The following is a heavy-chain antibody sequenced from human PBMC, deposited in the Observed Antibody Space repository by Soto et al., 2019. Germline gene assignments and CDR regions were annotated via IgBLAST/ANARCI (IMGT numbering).Heavy chain of an antibody. D-gene: IGHD1-26*01. Sequence: EVQLVESGGGLVKPGGSLRLSCAASGFTFSNAWMNWVRQAPGKGLEWVGRIKSKTDGGTTDYAAPVKGRFTISRDDSKNTLYLQMNSLKTEDTAVYYCTTDVSGWELTDVHYWGQGTLVTVSS. V-gene: IGHV3-15*07. CDR3: TTDVSGWELTDVHY. CDR2: IKSKTDGGTT. CDR1: GFTFSNAW. J-gene: IGHJ4*02.